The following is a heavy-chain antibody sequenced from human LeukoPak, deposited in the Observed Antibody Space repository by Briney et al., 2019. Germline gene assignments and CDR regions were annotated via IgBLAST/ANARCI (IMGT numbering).Heavy chain of an antibody. D-gene: IGHD1-26*01. CDR3: ARDKSGSDSARGAVIDI. CDR2: ISSSSSIM. J-gene: IGHJ3*02. CDR1: GFTFSSYN. V-gene: IGHV3-48*02. Sequence: PAGSLRLSCAASGFTFSSYNMNWVRQAPGKGLEWISYISSSSSIMYYADSVKGRFSISRDNAKNSLYLQMNSLRDEDTAVYYCARDKSGSDSARGAVIDIWGQGAIVTVSS.